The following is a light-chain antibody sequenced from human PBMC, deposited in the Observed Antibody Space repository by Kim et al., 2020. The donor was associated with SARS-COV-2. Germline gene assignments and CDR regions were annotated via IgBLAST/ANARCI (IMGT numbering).Light chain of an antibody. CDR1: QSISSW. CDR3: QQYSDYTWT. CDR2: KAS. Sequence: DIQMTQSPSTLSASVGDRVTITCRASQSISSWLAWYQQKPGKAPDLLIYKASNLESGVPSRFSGSGSGTEFTLTINSLQPDDFVTYYCQQYSDYTWTFGQGTKVDIK. V-gene: IGKV1-5*03. J-gene: IGKJ1*01.